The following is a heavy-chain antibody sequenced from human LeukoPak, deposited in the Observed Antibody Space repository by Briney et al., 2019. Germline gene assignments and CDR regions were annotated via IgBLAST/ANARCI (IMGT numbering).Heavy chain of an antibody. CDR1: GGTFSSYA. CDR3: ARDPFSYCGGDCYPYYYYYGMDV. CDR2: IIPIFGTA. Sequence: ASVKVSCKASGGTFSSYAISWVRQAPGQGLEWMGGIIPIFGTANYAQKFQGRVTTTADESTSTAYMELSSLRSEDTAVYYCARDPFSYCGGDCYPYYYYYGMDVWGQGTTVTVSS. J-gene: IGHJ6*02. V-gene: IGHV1-69*01. D-gene: IGHD2-21*02.